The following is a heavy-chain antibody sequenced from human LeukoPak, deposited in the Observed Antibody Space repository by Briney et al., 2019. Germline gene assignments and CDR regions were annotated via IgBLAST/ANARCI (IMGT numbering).Heavy chain of an antibody. CDR2: INPNSGGT. CDR1: GYTLTDYY. J-gene: IGHJ6*02. D-gene: IGHD2-2*01. Sequence: ASVKVSCKASGYTLTDYYMHWVRQAPGQGLEWMGRINPNSGGTNYAQKFQGRVTMTRDTSISTVYMELSRLRSDDTAVYYCARDSDQLQSQYYYYYYGMDVWGQGTTVTVSS. V-gene: IGHV1-2*06. CDR3: ARDSDQLQSQYYYYYYGMDV.